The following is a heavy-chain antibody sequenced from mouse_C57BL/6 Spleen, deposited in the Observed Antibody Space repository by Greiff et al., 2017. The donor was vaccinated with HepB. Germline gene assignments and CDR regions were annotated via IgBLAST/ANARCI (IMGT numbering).Heavy chain of an antibody. Sequence: QVQLQQPGAELVKPGASVKLSCKASGYTFTSYWMQWVKQRPGQGLEWIGEIDPSDSYTNYNQKFKGKATLTVDTSSSTAYMQLSSPTSEDSAVYYCARGRRRDYAMDYWGQGTSVTVSS. D-gene: IGHD2-12*01. CDR3: ARGRRRDYAMDY. CDR1: GYTFTSYW. CDR2: IDPSDSYT. V-gene: IGHV1-50*01. J-gene: IGHJ4*01.